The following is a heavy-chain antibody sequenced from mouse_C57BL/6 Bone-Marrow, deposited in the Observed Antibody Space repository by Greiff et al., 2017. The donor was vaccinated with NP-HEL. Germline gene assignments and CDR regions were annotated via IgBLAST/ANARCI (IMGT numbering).Heavy chain of an antibody. D-gene: IGHD1-1*01. V-gene: IGHV1-64*01. J-gene: IGHJ4*01. CDR3: AREITTVVAPYYYAMDY. Sequence: VQLQQPGAELVKPGASVKLSCKASGYTFTSYWMHWVKQRPGQGLEWIGMIHPNSGSTNYNEKFKSKATLTVDKSSSTAYMQLSSLTSEDSAVYYCAREITTVVAPYYYAMDYWGQGTSVTVSS. CDR2: IHPNSGST. CDR1: GYTFTSYW.